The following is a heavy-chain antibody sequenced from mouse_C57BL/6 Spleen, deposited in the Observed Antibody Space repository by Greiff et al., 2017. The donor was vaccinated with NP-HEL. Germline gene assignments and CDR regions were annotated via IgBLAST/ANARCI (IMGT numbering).Heavy chain of an antibody. CDR3: ARRDGSSYGAMDY. J-gene: IGHJ4*01. D-gene: IGHD1-1*01. Sequence: EVKLVESGAELVKPGASVKLSCTASGFNIKDYYMHWVKQRTEQGLEWIGRIDPEDGETKYAPKFQGKATITADTSSNTAYLQLSSLTSEDTAVYYCARRDGSSYGAMDYWGQGTSVTVSS. V-gene: IGHV14-2*01. CDR1: GFNIKDYY. CDR2: IDPEDGET.